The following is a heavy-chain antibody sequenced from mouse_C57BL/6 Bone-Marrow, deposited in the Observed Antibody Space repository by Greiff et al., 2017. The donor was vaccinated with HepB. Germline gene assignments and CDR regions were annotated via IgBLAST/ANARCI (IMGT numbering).Heavy chain of an antibody. Sequence: EVKLVESGGGLVKPGGSLKLSCAASGFTFSSYAMSWVRQTPEKRLEWVATISDGGSYTYYPDNVKGRFTISRDNTKNNLYLQMSHLKSEDTAMYYCARDPIYYCGSSYAMDYGGQGTSVTVSA. CDR2: ISDGGSYT. CDR1: GFTFSSYA. D-gene: IGHD1-1*01. V-gene: IGHV5-4*01. J-gene: IGHJ4*01. CDR3: ARDPIYYCGSSYAMDY.